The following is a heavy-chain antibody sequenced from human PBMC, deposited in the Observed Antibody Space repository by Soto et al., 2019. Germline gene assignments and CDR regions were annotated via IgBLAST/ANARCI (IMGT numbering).Heavy chain of an antibody. CDR1: GGSISSGGYS. J-gene: IGHJ5*02. D-gene: IGHD3-3*01. V-gene: IGHV4-30-2*01. Sequence: SETLSLTCAVSGGSISSGGYSWSWIRQPPGKGLEWIGYIYHSGSTYYNPSLKSRVTISVDRSKNQFSLKLSSVTAADTAVYYCARVRYYDFWSGTNGAWFDPWGQGTLVTVSS. CDR2: IYHSGST. CDR3: ARVRYYDFWSGTNGAWFDP.